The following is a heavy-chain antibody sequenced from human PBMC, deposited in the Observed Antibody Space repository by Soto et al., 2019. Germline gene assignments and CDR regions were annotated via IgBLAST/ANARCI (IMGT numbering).Heavy chain of an antibody. CDR2: IYYSGST. CDR1: GGSISSYY. Sequence: SETLSLTCTVSGGSISSYYWSWIRQPPGKGLEWIGYIYYSGSTNYNPSLKSRVTISVDTSKDQFSLQLSSVTAADTAVYYWARTRATPASRNLDYWGQGTLVTVSS. J-gene: IGHJ4*02. V-gene: IGHV4-59*12. CDR3: ARTRATPASRNLDY. D-gene: IGHD1-1*01.